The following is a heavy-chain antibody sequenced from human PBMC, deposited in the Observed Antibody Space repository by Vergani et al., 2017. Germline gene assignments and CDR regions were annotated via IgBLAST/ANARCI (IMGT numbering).Heavy chain of an antibody. Sequence: EVQLVESGGGLVKPGGSLRLSCAASGFTFSSYAMSWVRQAPGKGLEWVSAISGSGGSTYYADSVKGRFTISRDNSKNTLYLQMNSLRAEDTAVYYCAKDGLYGSGSPNWFDPWGQGTLVTVSS. CDR1: GFTFSSYA. CDR3: AKDGLYGSGSPNWFDP. V-gene: IGHV3-23*04. CDR2: ISGSGGST. D-gene: IGHD3-10*01. J-gene: IGHJ5*02.